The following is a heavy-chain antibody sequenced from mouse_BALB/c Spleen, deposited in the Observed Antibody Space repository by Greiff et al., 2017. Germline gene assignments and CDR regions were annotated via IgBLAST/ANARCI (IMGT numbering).Heavy chain of an antibody. V-gene: IGHV5-6-3*01. CDR2: INSNGGST. Sequence: EVKLVESGGGLVQPGGSLKLSCAASGFTFSSYGMSWVRQTPDKRLELVATINSNGGSTYYPDSVKGRFTISRDNAKNTLYLQMSSLKSEDTAMYYCARGEGITTATWFAYWGQGTLVTVSA. D-gene: IGHD1-2*01. CDR3: ARGEGITTATWFAY. J-gene: IGHJ3*01. CDR1: GFTFSSYG.